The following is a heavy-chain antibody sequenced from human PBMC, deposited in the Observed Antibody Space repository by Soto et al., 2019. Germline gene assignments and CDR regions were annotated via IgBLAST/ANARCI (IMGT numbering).Heavy chain of an antibody. CDR3: ARGHDSSGYYQYYFDY. CDR2: ISSSGSTI. Sequence: GGSLRLSCAASGFTFSDYYMSWIRQAPGKGLEWVSYISSSGSTIYYADSVKGRFTISRDNAKNSLYLQMNSLRAEDTAVYYCARGHDSSGYYQYYFDYWGQGTLVTVPQ. V-gene: IGHV3-11*01. J-gene: IGHJ4*02. CDR1: GFTFSDYY. D-gene: IGHD3-22*01.